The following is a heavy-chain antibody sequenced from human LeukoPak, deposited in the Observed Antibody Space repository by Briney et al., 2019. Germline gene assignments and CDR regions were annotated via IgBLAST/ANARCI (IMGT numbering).Heavy chain of an antibody. CDR1: GGTFSSYA. J-gene: IGHJ5*02. V-gene: IGHV1-69*01. CDR3: AREATMVRGVLNWYDP. D-gene: IGHD3-10*01. CDR2: IIPIFGTA. Sequence: SVKVSCKASGGTFSSYAISWVRQAPGQGLEWMGGIIPIFGTANYAQKFQGRVTITADESTSTAYMELSSLRSEDTAVYYCAREATMVRGVLNWYDPWGQGTLVTVSS.